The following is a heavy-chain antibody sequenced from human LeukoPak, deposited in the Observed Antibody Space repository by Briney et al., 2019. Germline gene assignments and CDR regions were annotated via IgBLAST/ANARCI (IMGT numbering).Heavy chain of an antibody. CDR2: IRSKAYGSTT. Sequence: PGGSLRLSCTASGFTFGDYAMSWVRQAPGKGLEWVGFIRSKAYGSTTAYAASVKGRFTISRDDSKSIAYLQMNSLKTEDTAVYYCTRARIAAAGTTPLYGMDVWGQGTTVTVSS. CDR3: TRARIAAAGTTPLYGMDV. J-gene: IGHJ6*02. CDR1: GFTFGDYA. D-gene: IGHD6-13*01. V-gene: IGHV3-49*04.